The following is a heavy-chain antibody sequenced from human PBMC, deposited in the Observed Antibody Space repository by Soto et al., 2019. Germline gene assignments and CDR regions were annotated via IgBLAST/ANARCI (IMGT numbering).Heavy chain of an antibody. CDR1: GFTFSSYA. Sequence: QVQLVESGGGVVQPGRSLRLSCAASGFTFSSYAMHWVRQAPGKGLEWVAVISYDGSNKYYADSVKGRFTISKDNSKNTLYLQMNSLRAEVTAVYYCARATGGVLLFSPLDVWGQGTTVTVSS. J-gene: IGHJ6*02. V-gene: IGHV3-30-3*01. CDR3: ARATGGVLLFSPLDV. CDR2: ISYDGSNK. D-gene: IGHD3-10*02.